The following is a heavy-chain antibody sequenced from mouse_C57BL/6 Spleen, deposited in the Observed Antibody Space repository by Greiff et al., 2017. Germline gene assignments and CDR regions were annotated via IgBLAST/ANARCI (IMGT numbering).Heavy chain of an antibody. V-gene: IGHV1-72*01. D-gene: IGHD2-2*01. Sequence: QVHVKQPGAELVKPGASVKLSCKASGYTFTSYWMHWVKQRPGRGLEWIGRIDPNSGGTKYNEKFKSKATLTVDKPSSTAYMQLSSLTSEDSAVYYCARNGYDGGGLYAMDYWGQGTSVTVSS. CDR1: GYTFTSYW. CDR3: ARNGYDGGGLYAMDY. CDR2: IDPNSGGT. J-gene: IGHJ4*01.